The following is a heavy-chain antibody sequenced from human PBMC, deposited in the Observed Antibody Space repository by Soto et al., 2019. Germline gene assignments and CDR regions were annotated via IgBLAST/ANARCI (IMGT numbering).Heavy chain of an antibody. CDR1: GFTVSSNY. V-gene: IGHV3-53*01. J-gene: IGHJ6*02. Sequence: EGSMRRSCAASGFTVSSNYMSWVRQAPGKGLEWVSVIYSGGSTYYADSVRGRFTISRDNSKNTLYLQMNSLRAVDTAVYYCARARGIAENLGMDVWGQGTTVTVSS. CDR2: IYSGGST. D-gene: IGHD6-13*01. CDR3: ARARGIAENLGMDV.